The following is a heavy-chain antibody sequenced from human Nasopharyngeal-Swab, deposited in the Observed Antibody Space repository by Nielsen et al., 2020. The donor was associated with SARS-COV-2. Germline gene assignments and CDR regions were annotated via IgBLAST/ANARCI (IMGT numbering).Heavy chain of an antibody. J-gene: IGHJ6*02. V-gene: IGHV3-11*01. Sequence: GGSLRLSCAASGFTFSDYYMSWIRQAPGKGLEWVSYISSSGSTIYYADSVKGRFTISRDNAKNSLYLQMNSLRAEDTAVYYCARDDYDFWSGKASYGMDVWGQGTTVTVSS. CDR1: GFTFSDYY. D-gene: IGHD3-3*01. CDR2: ISSSGSTI. CDR3: ARDDYDFWSGKASYGMDV.